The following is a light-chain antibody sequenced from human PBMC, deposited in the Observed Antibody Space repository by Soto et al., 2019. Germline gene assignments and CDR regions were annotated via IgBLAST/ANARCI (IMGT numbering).Light chain of an antibody. J-gene: IGKJ1*01. CDR2: DAS. CDR1: QSVSSNY. CDR3: QQYGSSPWT. Sequence: IVLTQSPGTLSLSPGERATLSCRASQSVSSNYLAWYQQKPGQAPRLLIYDASSRATGIPDRFSGSGSETDFTLTISRLEPEDFAVYYGQQYGSSPWTFGQGTKVEIK. V-gene: IGKV3-20*01.